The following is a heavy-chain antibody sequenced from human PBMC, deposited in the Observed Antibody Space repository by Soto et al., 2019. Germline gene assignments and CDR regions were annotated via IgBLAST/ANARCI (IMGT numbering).Heavy chain of an antibody. J-gene: IGHJ4*02. CDR3: GRGRSGQIVVFY. V-gene: IGHV1-2*02. CDR2: IGPESGAT. D-gene: IGHD5-12*01. CDR1: GHTFTCHY. Sequence: GXSVKVSCKASGHTFTCHYIHLVRQAPEQGPECMGEIGPESGATSYSQKFQVRVTMTRDMSINTVYMELNNLSPDDTAVYYCGRGRSGQIVVFYWGQGTPVTVSS.